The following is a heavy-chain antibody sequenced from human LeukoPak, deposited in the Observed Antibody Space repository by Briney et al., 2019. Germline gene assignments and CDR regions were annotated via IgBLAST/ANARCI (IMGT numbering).Heavy chain of an antibody. CDR3: ARGERDTEETGSRFDY. V-gene: IGHV3-30-3*01. Sequence: GGSLRLSCAASGLSFSYAWMHWVRQAPGKGLEWVAVISYDGSNKYYADSVKGRFTISRDNSKNTLYLQMNSLRAEDTAVYYCARGERDTEETGSRFDYWGQGTLVTVSS. CDR1: GLSFSYAW. D-gene: IGHD5-18*01. CDR2: ISYDGSNK. J-gene: IGHJ4*02.